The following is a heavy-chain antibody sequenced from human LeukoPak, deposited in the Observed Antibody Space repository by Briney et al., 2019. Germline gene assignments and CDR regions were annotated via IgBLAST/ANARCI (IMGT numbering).Heavy chain of an antibody. CDR1: GYSENFYG. Sequence: ASVKVSCKTSGYSENFYGITWVRQVAGQGLEWMGWISAQHGQTEYAPNSQDRVTMTTDTYTNTAYMELRSLRSDDTAVYYCARARTYYYGSGSYLPFDYWGQGTLVTVSS. CDR3: ARARTYYYGSGSYLPFDY. V-gene: IGHV1-18*01. J-gene: IGHJ4*02. D-gene: IGHD3-10*01. CDR2: ISAQHGQT.